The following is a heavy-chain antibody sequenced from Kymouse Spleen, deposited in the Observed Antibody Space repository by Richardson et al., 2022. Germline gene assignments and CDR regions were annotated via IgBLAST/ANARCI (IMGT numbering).Heavy chain of an antibody. CDR2: INHSGST. D-gene: IGHD1-1*01,IGHD1-20*01,IGHD1-7*01. CDR1: GGSFSGYY. V-gene: IGHV4-34*01. Sequence: QVQLQQWGAGLLKPSETLSLTCAVYGGSFSGYYWSWIRQPPGKGLEWIGEINHSGSTNYNPSLKSRVTISVDTSKNQFSLKLSSVTAADTAVYYCARGETGTYYYYYYGMDVWGQGTTVTVSS. J-gene: IGHJ6*02. CDR3: ARGETGTYYYYYYGMDV.